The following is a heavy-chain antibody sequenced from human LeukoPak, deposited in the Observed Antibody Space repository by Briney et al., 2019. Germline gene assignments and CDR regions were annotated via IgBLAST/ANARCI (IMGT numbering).Heavy chain of an antibody. CDR3: ARIWADSSGPYGMDV. Sequence: ESGPALVKPTQTLTLTCTFSGFSLSTSGMCVSWIRQPPGKALEWLARIDWDDDKYYSTSLKTRLTISKDTSKNQVVLTMTNMDPVDTATYYCARIWADSSGPYGMDVWGQGTTVTVSS. CDR2: IDWDDDK. D-gene: IGHD3-22*01. J-gene: IGHJ6*02. V-gene: IGHV2-70*11. CDR1: GFSLSTSGMC.